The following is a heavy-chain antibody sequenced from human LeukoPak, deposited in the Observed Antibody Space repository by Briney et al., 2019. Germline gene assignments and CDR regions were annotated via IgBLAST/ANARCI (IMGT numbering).Heavy chain of an antibody. Sequence: SVKVSCKASGGTFSSYAISWVRQAPGQGLEWVGRIIPIFGTANYVQKFQGRVTITTDESRSTAYMELSSLRSEDTAVYYCARDGSSGWYSWFDPWGQGTLVTVSS. CDR3: ARDGSSGWYSWFDP. CDR1: GGTFSSYA. V-gene: IGHV1-69*05. CDR2: IIPIFGTA. D-gene: IGHD6-19*01. J-gene: IGHJ5*02.